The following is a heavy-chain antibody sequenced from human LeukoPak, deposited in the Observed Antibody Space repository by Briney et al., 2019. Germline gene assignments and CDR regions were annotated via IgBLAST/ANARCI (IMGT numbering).Heavy chain of an antibody. CDR1: GYTFTSYD. Sequence: ASVKVSCKASGYTFTSYDINWVRQATGQGLEWMGWMNPNSGNTGYAQKFQGRVTITGNTSISTAYMELSSLRSEDTAVYYCARGRRWLQLWYYYYYMDVWGKGTTVTVSS. CDR3: ARGRRWLQLWYYYYYMDV. V-gene: IGHV1-8*03. CDR2: MNPNSGNT. J-gene: IGHJ6*03. D-gene: IGHD5-24*01.